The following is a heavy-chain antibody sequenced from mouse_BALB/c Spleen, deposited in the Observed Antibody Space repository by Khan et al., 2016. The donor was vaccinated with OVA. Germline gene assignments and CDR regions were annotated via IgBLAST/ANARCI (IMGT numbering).Heavy chain of an antibody. Sequence: QVQLKQSGAELAKPGASVKMSCKASGYTFTSYWMHWVKQRPGQGLEWIGYINPSTGYSEYNQKFKDKATLNADKSSSTAYMQLSSLKSDDSAVYYCANHGSTSAWFAYWGQGTLVTVSA. V-gene: IGHV1-7*01. J-gene: IGHJ3*01. CDR1: GYTFTSYW. CDR3: ANHGSTSAWFAY. D-gene: IGHD1-1*01. CDR2: INPSTGYS.